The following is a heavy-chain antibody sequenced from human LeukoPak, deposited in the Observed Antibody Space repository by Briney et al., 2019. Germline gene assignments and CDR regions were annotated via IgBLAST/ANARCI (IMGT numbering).Heavy chain of an antibody. J-gene: IGHJ6*03. CDR1: GFTFSDHA. D-gene: IGHD3/OR15-3a*01. V-gene: IGHV3-21*01. Sequence: TGGSLRLSCAAFGFTFSDHAMDWVRQAPGEGLEWVSSISSSSSYIYYADSVKGRFTISRDNAKNSLYLQMNSLRAEDTAVYYCARDKGNYDFVRRKNYYYMDVWGKGTTVTITS. CDR3: ARDKGNYDFVRRKNYYYMDV. CDR2: ISSSSSYI.